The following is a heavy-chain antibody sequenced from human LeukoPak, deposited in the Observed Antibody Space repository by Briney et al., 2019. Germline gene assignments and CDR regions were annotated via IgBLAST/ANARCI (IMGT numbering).Heavy chain of an antibody. V-gene: IGHV3-30-3*01. Sequence: GRSLRLSCAASGFTFSSYAMHWVRQAPGKGLEWVAVISYDGSNKYYADSVKGRFTISRDNSKNTLYLQMNSLRAEDTAVYYCAREEWGGHCSSTSCSFDYWGQGTLVTVSS. CDR1: GFTFSSYA. CDR3: AREEWGGHCSSTSCSFDY. CDR2: ISYDGSNK. D-gene: IGHD2-2*03. J-gene: IGHJ4*02.